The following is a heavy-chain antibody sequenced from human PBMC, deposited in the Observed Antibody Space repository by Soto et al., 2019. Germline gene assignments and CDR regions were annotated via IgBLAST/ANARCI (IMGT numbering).Heavy chain of an antibody. D-gene: IGHD6-13*01. V-gene: IGHV4-30-2*01. Sequence: TSETLSLTCAVSGGSISSGGYSWSWIRQPPGKGLEWIGYIYHSGSTYYNPSLKSRVTISVDRSKNQFSLKLSSVTAADTAVYYGAREIGKGSSSYMGIDYWGQGTLVTVSS. CDR2: IYHSGST. CDR3: AREIGKGSSSYMGIDY. CDR1: GGSISSGGYS. J-gene: IGHJ4*02.